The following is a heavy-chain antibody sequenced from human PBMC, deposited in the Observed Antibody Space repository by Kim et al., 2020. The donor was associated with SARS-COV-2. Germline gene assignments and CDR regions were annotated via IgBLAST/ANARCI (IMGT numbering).Heavy chain of an antibody. V-gene: IGHV1-69*06. CDR2: IIPIFGTA. CDR1: GGTFSSYA. CDR3: ARSPLEWELYYYYYGMDV. Sequence: SVKVSCKASGGTFSSYAISWVRQAPGQGLEWMGGIIPIFGTANYAQKFQGRVTITADKSTSTAYMELSSLRSEDTAVYYCARSPLEWELYYYYYGMDVWGQGTTVTVSS. J-gene: IGHJ6*02. D-gene: IGHD1-26*01.